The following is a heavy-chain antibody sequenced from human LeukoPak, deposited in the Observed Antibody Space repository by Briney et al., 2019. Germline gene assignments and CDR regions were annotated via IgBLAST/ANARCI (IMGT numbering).Heavy chain of an antibody. V-gene: IGHV4-59*01. CDR3: ARDGGRRYYGSGSYYNRQYYYYGMDV. CDR1: GGSISSYY. J-gene: IGHJ6*04. Sequence: PSETLSLTCTVSGGSISSYYWRWLRQPPGKGLEWVGYIYYRGSTNYHPSLKSRVTISVDTSKNQFSLKLSSVTAADTAVYYCARDGGRRYYGSGSYYNRQYYYYGMDVWGKGTTVTVSS. CDR2: IYYRGST. D-gene: IGHD3-10*01.